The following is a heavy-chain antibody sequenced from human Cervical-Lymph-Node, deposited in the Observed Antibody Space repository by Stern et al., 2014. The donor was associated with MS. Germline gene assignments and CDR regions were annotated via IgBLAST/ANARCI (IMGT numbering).Heavy chain of an antibody. V-gene: IGHV1-69*01. Sequence: QVQLVESGAEVKKPGSSVKVSCKGSGGTFSSYAISWVRQAPGQGFEWMGGIIPMSGPANYAQKFQGRVTITADESTSTAYMELSSLRSEDTAVYYCARERGLTWGQGTLVTVSS. J-gene: IGHJ5*02. CDR3: ARERGLT. CDR1: GGTFSSYA. D-gene: IGHD3-16*01. CDR2: IIPMSGPA.